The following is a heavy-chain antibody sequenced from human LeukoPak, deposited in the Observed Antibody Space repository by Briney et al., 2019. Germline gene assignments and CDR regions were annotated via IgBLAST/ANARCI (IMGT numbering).Heavy chain of an antibody. CDR1: GGTFSSYA. CDR3: ASPRYLGYCSGGSCYAEYFQH. V-gene: IGHV1-69*05. Sequence: ASVKVSCKASGGTFSSYAISWVRQAPGQGLEWMGRIIPIFGGANYAQKFQGRVTITTDESTSTAYMELSSLRSEDTAVYYCASPRYLGYCSGGSCYAEYFQHWGQGTLVTVSS. D-gene: IGHD2-15*01. J-gene: IGHJ1*01. CDR2: IIPIFGGA.